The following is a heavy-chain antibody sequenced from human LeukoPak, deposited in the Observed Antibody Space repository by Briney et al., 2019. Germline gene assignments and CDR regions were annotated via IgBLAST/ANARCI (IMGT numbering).Heavy chain of an antibody. J-gene: IGHJ4*02. V-gene: IGHV4-34*01. CDR3: ARGTMTTVTYYFDY. D-gene: IGHD4-17*01. Sequence: LRLSCAVYGGSFSGYYWSWIRQPPGRGLEWIGEINHSGSTNYNPSLKSRVTISVDTSKNQFSLKLSSVTAADTAVYYCARGTMTTVTYYFDYWGQGTLVTVSS. CDR1: GGSFSGYY. CDR2: INHSGST.